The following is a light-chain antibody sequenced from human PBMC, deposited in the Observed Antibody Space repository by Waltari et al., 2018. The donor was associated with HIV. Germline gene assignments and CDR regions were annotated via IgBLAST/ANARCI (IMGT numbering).Light chain of an antibody. J-gene: IGLJ3*02. CDR1: SGSVSTSYY. V-gene: IGLV8-61*01. Sequence: QAVVTQEPSFSVSPGGTGTPTCGLSSGSVSTSYYTSWYQQTPGQAPRTLIYSTNSRSSGVPDRFSGSILGNQAALTITGAQADDESDYYCVLYMGSGIWVFGGGTKVTVL. CDR2: STN. CDR3: VLYMGSGIWV.